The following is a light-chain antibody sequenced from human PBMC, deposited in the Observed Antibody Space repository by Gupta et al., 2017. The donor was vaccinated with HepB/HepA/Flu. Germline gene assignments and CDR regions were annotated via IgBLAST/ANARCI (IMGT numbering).Light chain of an antibody. Sequence: AIRMTQSPSSFSASTGDRVTITCRASQRIGSSLAWYQQKPGKAPKLLIYAASTLQSGVPSRFSGSGSGTDFTLTISCLQSEDFATYYCQQYYSYPLTFGGGTKVEIK. CDR3: QQYYSYPLT. CDR1: QRIGSS. J-gene: IGKJ4*01. CDR2: AAS. V-gene: IGKV1-8*01.